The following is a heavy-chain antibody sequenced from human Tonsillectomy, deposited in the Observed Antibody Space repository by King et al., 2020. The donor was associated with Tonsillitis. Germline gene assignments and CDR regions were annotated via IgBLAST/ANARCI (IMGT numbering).Heavy chain of an antibody. V-gene: IGHV2-5*02. CDR1: GFSLTTSGVG. Sequence: TLKESGPTLVRPTQTLSLTCTFSGFSLTTSGVGVGWIRQPPGKALEWLALIYWDDDKRYSSFLKSRLTITKDTSKDQVVLTMTDMDAVDTATYYCARYTADTIFGLVITAYYFDYWGQGTLVTVSS. D-gene: IGHD3/OR15-3a*01. CDR2: IYWDDDK. J-gene: IGHJ4*02. CDR3: ARYTADTIFGLVITAYYFDY.